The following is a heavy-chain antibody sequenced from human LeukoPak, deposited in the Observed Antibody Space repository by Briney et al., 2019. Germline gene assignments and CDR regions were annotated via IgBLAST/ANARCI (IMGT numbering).Heavy chain of an antibody. V-gene: IGHV1-2*02. CDR1: GYTFTGYY. D-gene: IGHD2-2*01. CDR3: ARDSVVEPDYYYGMDV. J-gene: IGHJ6*02. Sequence: ASVKVSCKASGYTFTGYYMHWVRQAPGQGLEWMGWINPSSGGTNYAQKFQGRVTMTRDTSISTAYMELSRLRSDDTAVYYCARDSVVEPDYYYGMDVWGQGTTVTVSS. CDR2: INPSSGGT.